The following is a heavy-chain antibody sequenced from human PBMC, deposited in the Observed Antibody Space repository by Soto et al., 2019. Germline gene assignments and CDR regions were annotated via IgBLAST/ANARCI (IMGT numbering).Heavy chain of an antibody. Sequence: GAPVQVSCKASGYTFTSYGISWVQQAPGQGLEWMGWISAYNGNTNYAQKLQGRDTMTTDTSTSTAYMELRSLRSDDTAVYCCATPMYQLRPGPWGQGTLVTVSS. CDR3: ATPMYQLRPGP. CDR1: GYTFTSYG. V-gene: IGHV1-18*01. J-gene: IGHJ5*02. CDR2: ISAYNGNT. D-gene: IGHD2-2*01.